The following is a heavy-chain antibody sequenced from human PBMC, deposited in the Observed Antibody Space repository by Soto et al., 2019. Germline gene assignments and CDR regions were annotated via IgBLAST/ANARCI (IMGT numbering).Heavy chain of an antibody. D-gene: IGHD5-18*01. J-gene: IGHJ4*02. CDR2: IYYSGST. Sequence: PSETLSLTCTVSGGSISSYYWSWIRQPPGKGLEWIGYIYYSGSTNYNPSLKSRVTISVDTSKNQFSLKLSSVTAADTAVYYCARDAGYSYGYEGLDYWGQGTLVTVSS. CDR1: GGSISSYY. V-gene: IGHV4-59*01. CDR3: ARDAGYSYGYEGLDY.